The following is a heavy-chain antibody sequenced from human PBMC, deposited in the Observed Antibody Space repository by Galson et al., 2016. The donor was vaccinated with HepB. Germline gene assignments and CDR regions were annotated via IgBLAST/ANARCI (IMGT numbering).Heavy chain of an antibody. D-gene: IGHD3-3*01. CDR1: GFTFSDYY. Sequence: SLRLSCAASGFTFSDYYMTWIRQAPGKGLEWVSYIGTDSSYTVHADSVKGRFTISRDNAENSVYLQMNSLTAEDSGVYYCAARGGYYAIYFYGMDVWGQGTSVTVSS. V-gene: IGHV3-11*06. CDR2: IGTDSSYT. J-gene: IGHJ6*02. CDR3: AARGGYYAIYFYGMDV.